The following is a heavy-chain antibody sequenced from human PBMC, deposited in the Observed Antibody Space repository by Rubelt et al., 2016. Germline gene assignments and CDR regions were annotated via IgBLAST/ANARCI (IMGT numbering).Heavy chain of an antibody. CDR3: ASGSSGYYYDAFDI. V-gene: IGHV4-59*01. J-gene: IGHJ3*02. D-gene: IGHD3-22*01. CDR1: GGSISSYY. Sequence: QLQLQESGPGLVKPSETLSLTCTVSGGSISSYYWSWIRQPPGKGLEWIGYIYYSGSTNYNPSRKSRGTISGDTSKNQFALKLSSVTAADTAVYYCASGSSGYYYDAFDIWGQGTMVTVSS. CDR2: IYYSGST.